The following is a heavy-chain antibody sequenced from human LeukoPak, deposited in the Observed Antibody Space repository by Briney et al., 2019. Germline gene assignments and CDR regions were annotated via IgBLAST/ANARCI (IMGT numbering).Heavy chain of an antibody. J-gene: IGHJ4*02. CDR1: GFTFSTYW. Sequence: GGSLRLSCAASGFTFSTYWMSRVRQAPGKGLEWVANIKQDGSEKNYVDSVKGRFTISRDNAKNSLYLQMNSLRAEDTAVYYCAGGDFFDYWGQGTLVTVSS. CDR2: IKQDGSEK. CDR3: AGGDFFDY. V-gene: IGHV3-7*04.